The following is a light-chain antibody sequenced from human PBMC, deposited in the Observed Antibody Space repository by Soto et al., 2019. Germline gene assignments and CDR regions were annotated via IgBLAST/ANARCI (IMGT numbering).Light chain of an antibody. J-gene: IGKJ4*01. Sequence: EVVMTQSPATLSVSPGERVTFSCRASQSVTTNLAWYQHKPGQSPRLLISDASTGASGIPPRFSGSGSGTEFTLTIDRLQSADFAVYYCQQYDRWRVTFGGGTKVDIK. CDR3: QQYDRWRVT. CDR1: QSVTTN. V-gene: IGKV3-15*01. CDR2: DAS.